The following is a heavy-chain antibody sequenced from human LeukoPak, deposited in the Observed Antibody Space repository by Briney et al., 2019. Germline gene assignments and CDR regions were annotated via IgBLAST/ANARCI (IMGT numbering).Heavy chain of an antibody. CDR2: IIPIFGTA. D-gene: IGHD5-18*01. CDR1: GGSFSSYA. Sequence: SVKVSCKASGGSFSSYAITWVRQAPGQGLEWMGRIIPIFGTANYARKFQGRVTITADIVSSTAYMEVNSLTSDDTAVYFCAKQGAARQDYYMDVWGNGTTVTVSS. CDR3: AKQGAARQDYYMDV. J-gene: IGHJ6*03. V-gene: IGHV1-69*06.